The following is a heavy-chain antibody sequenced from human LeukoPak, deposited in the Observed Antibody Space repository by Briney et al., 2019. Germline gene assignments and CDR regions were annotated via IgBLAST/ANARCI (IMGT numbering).Heavy chain of an antibody. CDR1: GFTFNDYA. Sequence: GRSLRLSCAASGFTFNDYAMNWVRQAPGKGLQWVSLISGHGGNTYYADSVKGRFTSSRDNSKNTLYLQMNSLRAEDTAVYYCAKHKDSDYYYMDVWGKGTTVTVSS. D-gene: IGHD2-15*01. CDR2: ISGHGGNT. CDR3: AKHKDSDYYYMDV. J-gene: IGHJ6*03. V-gene: IGHV3-23*01.